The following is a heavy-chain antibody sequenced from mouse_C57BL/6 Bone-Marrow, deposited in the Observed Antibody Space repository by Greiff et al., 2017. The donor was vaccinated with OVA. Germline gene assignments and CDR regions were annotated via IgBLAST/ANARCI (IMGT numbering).Heavy chain of an antibody. CDR3: AQIYYYGSSHFPFDY. CDR2: IDPEDGET. Sequence: VHVKQSGAELVKPGASVKLSCTASGFNIKDYYMHWVKQRTEQGLEWIGRIDPEDGETKYAPKFQGKATITADTSSNTAYLQLSSLTSEDTAVYYCAQIYYYGSSHFPFDYWGQGTTLTVSS. CDR1: GFNIKDYY. V-gene: IGHV14-2*01. J-gene: IGHJ2*01. D-gene: IGHD1-1*01.